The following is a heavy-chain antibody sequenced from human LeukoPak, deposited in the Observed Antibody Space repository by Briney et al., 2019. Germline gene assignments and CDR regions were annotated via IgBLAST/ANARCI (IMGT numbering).Heavy chain of an antibody. Sequence: SETLSLTCTVSGGSISSYYWSWIRQPAGKGLEWIGRIYTSGSTNYNPSLKSRVTMSVDTSKNQFSLKLSSVTAADTAVYYCARDLETNYYDSSGYLNWFDPWGQGTLVTVSS. CDR3: ARDLETNYYDSSGYLNWFDP. CDR2: IYTSGST. J-gene: IGHJ5*02. V-gene: IGHV4-4*07. D-gene: IGHD3-22*01. CDR1: GGSISSYY.